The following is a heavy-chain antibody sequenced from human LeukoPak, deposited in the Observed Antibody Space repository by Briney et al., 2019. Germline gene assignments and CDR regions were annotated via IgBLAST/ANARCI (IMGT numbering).Heavy chain of an antibody. V-gene: IGHV3-21*01. CDR3: ARDYLGFGESGFDY. J-gene: IGHJ4*02. CDR2: ISSRSNYI. D-gene: IGHD3-10*01. Sequence: PGGSLRLSWAVSGFSFSDHNMNWVRQAPGKGLEWVASISSRSNYIYYADSLKGRVTVSRDNARNSLFLQMTSLRAEDTAVYYCARDYLGFGESGFDYWGQGTQVIVSS. CDR1: GFSFSDHN.